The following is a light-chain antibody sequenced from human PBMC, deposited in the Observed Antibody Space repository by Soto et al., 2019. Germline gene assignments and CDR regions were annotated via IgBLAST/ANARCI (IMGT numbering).Light chain of an antibody. J-gene: IGKJ2*01. V-gene: IGKV1-9*01. CDR3: QHLNDYRYT. CDR1: QAISSS. Sequence: DIQLTQSPSFLSASVGDRVTITCRASQAISSSLAWYQHNPGKAPKLLIYAASTLKNGVPSSFSGSGSGTEFTLTISSLQPEDFATYYCQHLNDYRYTFGQGTKVEIK. CDR2: AAS.